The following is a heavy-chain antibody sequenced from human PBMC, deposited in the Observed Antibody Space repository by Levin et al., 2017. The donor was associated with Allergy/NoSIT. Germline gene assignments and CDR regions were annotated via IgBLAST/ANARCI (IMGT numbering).Heavy chain of an antibody. Sequence: GGSLRLSCAASGFTFDDYTMHWVRQAPGKGLEWVSLISWDGGSTYYADSVKGRFTISRDNSKNSLYLQMNSLRTEDTALYYCAKGSRRSLDPPRIYWGQGTLVTVSS. J-gene: IGHJ4*02. CDR1: GFTFDDYT. V-gene: IGHV3-43*01. CDR2: ISWDGGST. D-gene: IGHD1-26*01. CDR3: AKGSRRSLDPPRIY.